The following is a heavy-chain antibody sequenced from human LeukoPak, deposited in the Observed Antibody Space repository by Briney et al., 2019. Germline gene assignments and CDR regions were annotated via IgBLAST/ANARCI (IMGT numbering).Heavy chain of an antibody. D-gene: IGHD3-16*01. CDR2: ISSRSSTI. V-gene: IGHV3-48*01. Sequence: GGSLRLSCAASGFTFSTYAMNWVRQAPGKGLEWVSYISSRSSTINYADSVKGRFTISRDNAKNSLYLQMNSLRAEDTAVYYCARDQVGGAFDIWGQGTMVAVSS. CDR1: GFTFSTYA. J-gene: IGHJ3*02. CDR3: ARDQVGGAFDI.